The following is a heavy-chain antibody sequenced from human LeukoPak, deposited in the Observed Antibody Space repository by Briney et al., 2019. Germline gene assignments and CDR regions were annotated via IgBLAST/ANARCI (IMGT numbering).Heavy chain of an antibody. V-gene: IGHV4-59*05. Sequence: SETLSLTCTVSGGSISSYYWSWIRQPAGKGLEWIGSIYYSGSTYYNPSLKSRVTISVDTSKNQFSLKLSSVTAADTAVYYCARTDYDFWSGSPYYFDYWGQGTLVTVSS. J-gene: IGHJ4*02. D-gene: IGHD3-3*01. CDR3: ARTDYDFWSGSPYYFDY. CDR1: GGSISSYY. CDR2: IYYSGST.